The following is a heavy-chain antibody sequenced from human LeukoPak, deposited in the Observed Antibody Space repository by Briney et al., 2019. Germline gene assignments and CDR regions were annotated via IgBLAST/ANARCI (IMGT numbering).Heavy chain of an antibody. Sequence: GGSLRLSCAASGFTFSSYSMNWVRQAPGKGLGWVSSISSSSSYIYYADSVKGRFTISRDNAKNSLYLQMNSLRAEDTAVYYCARPHTDNQALYYYYYGMDVWGQGTTVTVSS. V-gene: IGHV3-21*01. J-gene: IGHJ6*02. CDR1: GFTFSSYS. D-gene: IGHD5-18*01. CDR3: ARPHTDNQALYYYYYGMDV. CDR2: ISSSSSYI.